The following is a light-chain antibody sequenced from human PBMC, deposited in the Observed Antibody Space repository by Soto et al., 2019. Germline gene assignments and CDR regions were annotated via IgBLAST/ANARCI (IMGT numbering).Light chain of an antibody. CDR1: SNDVGGYNY. Sequence: QSVLTQPASVSGSPGQSITISCTGTSNDVGGYNYVSWYQHHPGKAPKLMIYEVSNRPSGVSYRFSGSKSGNTASLTISGLQAEDEADYYCNSYTGSGIVFGTGTKVTVL. CDR3: NSYTGSGIV. V-gene: IGLV2-14*01. J-gene: IGLJ1*01. CDR2: EVS.